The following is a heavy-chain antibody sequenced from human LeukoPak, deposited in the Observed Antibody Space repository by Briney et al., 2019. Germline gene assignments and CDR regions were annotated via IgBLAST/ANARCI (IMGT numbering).Heavy chain of an antibody. Sequence: GGSLRLSCVASGFTFSSYNMNWVRQAPGKGLEWVSAISGSGGSTYYADSVKGRFTISRDNSKNTLYLQMNSLRAEDTAVYYCARGGESFLGIAAAGRFDYWGQGTLVTVSS. CDR2: ISGSGGST. CDR3: ARGGESFLGIAAAGRFDY. CDR1: GFTFSSYN. V-gene: IGHV3-23*01. J-gene: IGHJ4*02. D-gene: IGHD6-13*01.